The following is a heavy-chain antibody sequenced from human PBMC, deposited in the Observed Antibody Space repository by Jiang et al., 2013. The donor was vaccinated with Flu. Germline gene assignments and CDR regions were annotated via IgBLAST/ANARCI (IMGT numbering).Heavy chain of an antibody. V-gene: IGHV4-34*01. J-gene: IGHJ4*02. D-gene: IGHD5-18*01. CDR2: INHSGST. Sequence: LLKPSETLSLTCAVYGGSFSGYYWSWIRQPPGKGLEWIGEINHSGSTNYNPSLKSRVTISVDTSKNQFSLKLSSVTAADTAVYYCARGVHVDTAMVSPYFDYWGQGTLVTVSS. CDR3: ARGVHVDTAMVSPYFDY. CDR1: GGSFSGYY.